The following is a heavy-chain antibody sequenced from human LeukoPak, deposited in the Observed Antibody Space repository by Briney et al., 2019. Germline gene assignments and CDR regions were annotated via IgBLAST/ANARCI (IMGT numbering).Heavy chain of an antibody. CDR1: GFTFSNYD. Sequence: GGSLRLSCAASGFTFSNYDMHWVRQATGKGLEWVSAIGTAGDTYYPGSVKGRFTISRENAKNSLYLQMNSLGAEDTAVYYCARAVSNWFDPWGQGTLVTVSS. J-gene: IGHJ5*02. CDR3: ARAVSNWFDP. V-gene: IGHV3-13*01. CDR2: IGTAGDT. D-gene: IGHD3-10*01.